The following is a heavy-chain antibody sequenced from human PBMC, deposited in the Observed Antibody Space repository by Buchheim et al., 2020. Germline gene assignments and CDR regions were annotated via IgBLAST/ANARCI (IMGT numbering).Heavy chain of an antibody. Sequence: EVQLLESGGGLVQPGGSLRLSCAASGFTFSSYAMSWVRQAPGKGLEWVSAISGSGGSTYYADSVKGRFTISSDNSKNTQYPQMNSLRAEDTAVYYCAKHIVVRGVIISGGARYYYYGMDVWGQGTT. V-gene: IGHV3-23*01. CDR1: GFTFSSYA. J-gene: IGHJ6*02. CDR2: ISGSGGST. CDR3: AKHIVVRGVIISGGARYYYYGMDV. D-gene: IGHD3-10*01.